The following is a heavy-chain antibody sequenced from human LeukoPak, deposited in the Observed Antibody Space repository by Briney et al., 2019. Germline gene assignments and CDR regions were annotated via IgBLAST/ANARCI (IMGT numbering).Heavy chain of an antibody. Sequence: GGSLRLSCAASGFTFSSYSMNWVRQAPGKGLEWVSSISSSSSYIYYADSVKGRFTISRDNAKNSLYLQMNSLRAEDTAVYYCARARGGSSPRSRYDAFDIWGQGTMATVSS. CDR3: ARARGGSSPRSRYDAFDI. J-gene: IGHJ3*02. CDR1: GFTFSSYS. D-gene: IGHD2-2*01. V-gene: IGHV3-21*01. CDR2: ISSSSSYI.